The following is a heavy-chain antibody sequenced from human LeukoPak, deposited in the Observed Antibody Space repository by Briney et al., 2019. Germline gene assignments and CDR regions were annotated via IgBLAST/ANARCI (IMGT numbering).Heavy chain of an antibody. CDR3: AREYYYGSGSSFDY. J-gene: IGHJ4*02. Sequence: PSETLSLTCTVSGGSISSSSYYWGWIRQPPGKGLEWIGYIYYSGSTNYNPSLKSRVTISVDTSKNQFSLKLSSVTAADTAVYYCAREYYYGSGSSFDYWGQGTLVTVSS. CDR1: GGSISSSSYY. V-gene: IGHV4-61*01. CDR2: IYYSGST. D-gene: IGHD3-10*01.